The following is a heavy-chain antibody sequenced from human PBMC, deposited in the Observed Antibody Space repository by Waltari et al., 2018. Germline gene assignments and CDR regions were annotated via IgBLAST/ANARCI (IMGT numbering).Heavy chain of an antibody. Sequence: QVQLVQSGAEVKKPGASVNVSCKASGYTFTSYYMHWVRQAPGQGLEWMGIINPSGGSTSYAQKFQGRFTISRDNAKNSLYLQMNSLRAEDTAVYYCARGDLDYWGQGTLVTVSS. CDR3: ARGDLDY. V-gene: IGHV1-46*01. CDR2: INPSGGST. CDR1: GYTFTSYY. J-gene: IGHJ4*02. D-gene: IGHD3-3*01.